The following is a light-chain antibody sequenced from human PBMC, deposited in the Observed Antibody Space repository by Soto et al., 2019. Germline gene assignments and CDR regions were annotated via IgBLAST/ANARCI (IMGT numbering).Light chain of an antibody. CDR1: SSDVGGYNL. CDR2: EVS. CDR3: CSYAGSSIHVV. Sequence: QSALTQPASVSGSPGQSITISCTGTSSDVGGYNLVSWYQQHPGKAPKLMIYEVSKRPSGVSNRFSGTKSGNTATLTISGLQADDEADYYCCSYAGSSIHVVFGGGTKLTLL. J-gene: IGLJ2*01. V-gene: IGLV2-23*02.